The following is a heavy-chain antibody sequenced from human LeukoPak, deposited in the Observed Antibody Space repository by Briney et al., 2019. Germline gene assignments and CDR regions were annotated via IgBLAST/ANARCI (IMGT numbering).Heavy chain of an antibody. D-gene: IGHD3-10*01. CDR3: AKDRSHYYGSGTWWFDP. Sequence: PGGSLRLSCAASGFTFSSYAMSWVRQAPGKGLEWVSAISGSGGSTYYADSVKGRFTISRDNSKNTLYLQMNSLRAEDTAAYYCAKDRSHYYGSGTWWFDPWGQGTLVTVSS. CDR1: GFTFSSYA. V-gene: IGHV3-23*01. CDR2: ISGSGGST. J-gene: IGHJ5*02.